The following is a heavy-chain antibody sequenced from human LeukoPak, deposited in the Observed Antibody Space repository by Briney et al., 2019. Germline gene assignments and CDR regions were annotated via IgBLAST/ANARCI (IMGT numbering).Heavy chain of an antibody. J-gene: IGHJ4*02. V-gene: IGHV4-39*07. Sequence: SETLSLTCTVSRGSISSSRYYWGWIRQPPGKGLEWIGSIYYSGSTYDNPSPKSRVTVSVDTSKNQFSLKLTSVTAADTAVYYCTSSPRSQWLSDYWGQGTLVTVSS. CDR3: TSSPRSQWLSDY. CDR1: RGSISSSRYY. CDR2: IYYSGST. D-gene: IGHD6-19*01.